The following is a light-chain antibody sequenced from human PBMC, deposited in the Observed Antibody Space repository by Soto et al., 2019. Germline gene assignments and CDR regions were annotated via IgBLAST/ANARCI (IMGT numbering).Light chain of an antibody. Sequence: EILMTQSPATLSVSPGERASLSCRAGQSISNNLVWYQQKPGQGPRVPIFGASTRATGIPARFSGSGSGTEFTLTISSLQSEDSAVYFCQQYHYLWTFGQGTKVDIK. CDR1: QSISNN. V-gene: IGKV3D-15*01. J-gene: IGKJ1*01. CDR2: GAS. CDR3: QQYHYLWT.